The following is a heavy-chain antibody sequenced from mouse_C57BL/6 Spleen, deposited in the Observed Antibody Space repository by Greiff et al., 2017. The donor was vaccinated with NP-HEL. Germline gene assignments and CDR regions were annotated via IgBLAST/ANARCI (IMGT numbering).Heavy chain of an antibody. D-gene: IGHD2-4*01. Sequence: QVQLQQSGPGLVQPSQSLSITCTVSGFSLTSYGVHWVRQSPGKGLEWLGVIWSGGSTDYNAAFISRLSISKDNSKSQVFFKMNSLQADDTAIYYCARNWDYDYFWFAYWGQGTLVTVSA. CDR1: GFSLTSYG. J-gene: IGHJ3*01. CDR3: ARNWDYDYFWFAY. V-gene: IGHV2-2*01. CDR2: IWSGGST.